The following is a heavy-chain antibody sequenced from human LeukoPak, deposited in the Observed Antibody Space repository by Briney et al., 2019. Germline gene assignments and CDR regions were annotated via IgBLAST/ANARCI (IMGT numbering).Heavy chain of an antibody. V-gene: IGHV4-30-2*01. CDR3: ARGIGYSYYYYYMDV. D-gene: IGHD5-18*01. CDR2: IYHSGST. J-gene: IGHJ6*03. CDR1: GGSISSGGYY. Sequence: PSQTLSLTCTVSGGSISSGGYYWSWIRQPPGKGLEWIGYIYHSGSTYYNPSLKSRVTISVDRSKNRFSLKLSSVTAADTAVYYCARGIGYSYYYYYMDVWGKGTTVTVSS.